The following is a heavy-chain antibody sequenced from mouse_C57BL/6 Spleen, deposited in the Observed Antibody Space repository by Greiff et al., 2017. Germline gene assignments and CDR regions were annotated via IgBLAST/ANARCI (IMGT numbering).Heavy chain of an antibody. CDR1: GYSITSGYY. CDR2: ISYDGSN. D-gene: IGHD6-1*01. J-gene: IGHJ2*01. V-gene: IGHV3-6*01. Sequence: EVQLVESGPGLVKPSQSLSLTCSVTGYSITSGYYWNWIRQFPGNKLEWMGNISYDGSNNYNPSLKNRISITRDTSKNQFFLKLNSVTTEDTATYYFATVASRYYFDYWGQGTTLTVSS. CDR3: ATVASRYYFDY.